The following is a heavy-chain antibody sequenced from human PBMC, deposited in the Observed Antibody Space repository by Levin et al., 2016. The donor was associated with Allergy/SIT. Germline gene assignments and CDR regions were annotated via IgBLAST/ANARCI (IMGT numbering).Heavy chain of an antibody. CDR1: GFTFSDYY. CDR2: IKQDGSEK. Sequence: GESLKISCAASGFTFSDYYMSWIRQAPGKGLEWVANIKQDGSEKYYVDSVKGRFTISRDNAKNSLYLQMNSLRAEDTAVYYCARESSGSYYFDYWGQGTLVTVSS. V-gene: IGHV3-7*04. D-gene: IGHD1-26*01. CDR3: ARESSGSYYFDY. J-gene: IGHJ4*02.